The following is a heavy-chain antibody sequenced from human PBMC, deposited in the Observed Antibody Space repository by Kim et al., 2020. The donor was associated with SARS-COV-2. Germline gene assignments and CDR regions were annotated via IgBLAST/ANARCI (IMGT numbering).Heavy chain of an antibody. V-gene: IGHV3-43*01. Sequence: NFVKGRFTISRDNSRNSLYLQMNSLRREDTALYYCAKDIGYYGSGSYAMDVWGRGTTVTVSS. CDR3: AKDIGYYGSGSYAMDV. D-gene: IGHD3-10*01. J-gene: IGHJ6*02.